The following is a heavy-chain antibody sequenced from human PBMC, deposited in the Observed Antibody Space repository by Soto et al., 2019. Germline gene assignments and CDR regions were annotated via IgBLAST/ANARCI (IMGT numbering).Heavy chain of an antibody. CDR2: IYYSGST. Sequence: PSETLSLTCTVSGGSISNYYWSWIRQPPGKGLEWIGYIYYSGSTNYNPSLKSRVTISVDTSKNQFSLKLSSVTAADTAVYYCARHTLSSWGFWYFDYWGQGTLVTVSS. CDR1: GGSISNYY. V-gene: IGHV4-59*08. J-gene: IGHJ4*02. D-gene: IGHD7-27*01. CDR3: ARHTLSSWGFWYFDY.